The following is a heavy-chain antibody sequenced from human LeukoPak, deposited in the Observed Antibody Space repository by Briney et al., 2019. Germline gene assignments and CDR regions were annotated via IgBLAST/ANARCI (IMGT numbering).Heavy chain of an antibody. CDR1: GFTFSSYG. J-gene: IGHJ4*02. CDR3: ASLNYYDSSGFDY. D-gene: IGHD3-22*01. CDR2: IWYDGSNK. Sequence: GRSLRLSCAASGFTFSSYGMHWVRQAPGKGLEWVAVIWYDGSNKYYADSVKGRFTISRDNSKNTLYLQMNSLRAEDTAVYYCASLNYYDSSGFDYWGQGTLVTV. V-gene: IGHV3-33*01.